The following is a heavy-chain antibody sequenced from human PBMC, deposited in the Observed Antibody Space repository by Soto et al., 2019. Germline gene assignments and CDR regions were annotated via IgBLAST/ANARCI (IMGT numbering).Heavy chain of an antibody. Sequence: SETLSLTCTVSGGSISSYYWRWFRQPPGEGLEWIGYIYYSGSTNYNPSLKSRVTISVDTSKNQSSLKLSSVTAADTAVYYCAREGGDSSSSKGANWFDPWGQGTLVIVSS. CDR3: AREGGDSSSSKGANWFDP. J-gene: IGHJ5*02. D-gene: IGHD6-6*01. CDR1: GGSISSYY. CDR2: IYYSGST. V-gene: IGHV4-59*01.